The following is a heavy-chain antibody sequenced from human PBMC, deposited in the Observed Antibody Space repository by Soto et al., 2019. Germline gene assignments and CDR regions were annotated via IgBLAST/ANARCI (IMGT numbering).Heavy chain of an antibody. J-gene: IGHJ4*02. CDR2: ISYDGSNK. Sequence: PGGSLRLSCAASGFTFSSYGMHWVRQAPGKGLEWVAVISYDGSNKYYADSVKGRFTISRDNSKNTLYLQMNSLRAEDTAVYYCAKDSVLDDWGQGTLVTVSP. CDR1: GFTFSSYG. V-gene: IGHV3-30*18. CDR3: AKDSVLDD.